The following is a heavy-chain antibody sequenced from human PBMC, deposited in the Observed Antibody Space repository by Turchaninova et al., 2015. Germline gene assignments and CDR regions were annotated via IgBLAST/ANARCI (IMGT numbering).Heavy chain of an antibody. CDR3: AREIEVAGNTFDV. J-gene: IGHJ3*01. D-gene: IGHD6-19*01. Sequence: QVQVVQSAAEVRKPGASVTVSCKTSREAFTGNYMHWVRKVTGQGLEWMGRIDLSGAYLDSAQKFQGRVTLTRDTSISTAYMEVSDLRFDDTALYFCAREIEVAGNTFDVWGRGTMVTVSS. V-gene: IGHV1-2*06. CDR2: IDLSGAYL. CDR1: REAFTGNY.